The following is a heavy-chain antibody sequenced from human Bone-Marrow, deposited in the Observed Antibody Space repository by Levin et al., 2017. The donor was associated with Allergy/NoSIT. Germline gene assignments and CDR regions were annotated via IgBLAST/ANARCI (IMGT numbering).Heavy chain of an antibody. CDR2: ISDSSSSI. Sequence: GGSLRLSCAASGFTFSNSSMNWVRQAPGKGLEWVSYISDSSSSIFYADSVKGRFTISRDNAKNSLFLQMNSLRDEDTAVYYCARDCPHLSYSSTWYYYYGMDVWGQGTTVTISS. V-gene: IGHV3-48*02. J-gene: IGHJ6*02. CDR1: GFTFSNSS. CDR3: ARDCPHLSYSSTWYYYYGMDV. D-gene: IGHD6-13*01.